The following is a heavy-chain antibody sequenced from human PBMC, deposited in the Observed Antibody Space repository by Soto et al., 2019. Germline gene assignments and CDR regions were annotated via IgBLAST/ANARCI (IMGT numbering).Heavy chain of an antibody. CDR2: ITGNGDTT. Sequence: EVQLLESGGGLVQPGGSLRLSCAASGFTFTTYAMSWVRQAPGKGLEWVSGITGNGDTTYQAESVKGRFTISRDNSKNPLFLQMNSLRAEDTAVYYCAIGSSDTIIVPGGDPWGQGTLVTVSS. D-gene: IGHD3-22*01. CDR3: AIGSSDTIIVPGGDP. V-gene: IGHV3-23*01. CDR1: GFTFTTYA. J-gene: IGHJ5*02.